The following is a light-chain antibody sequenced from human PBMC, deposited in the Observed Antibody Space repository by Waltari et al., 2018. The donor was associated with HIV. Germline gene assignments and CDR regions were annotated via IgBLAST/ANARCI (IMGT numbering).Light chain of an antibody. CDR2: VNSDGSH. V-gene: IGLV4-69*01. CDR3: QTGGAGIQV. CDR1: SGHNTYA. J-gene: IGLJ2*01. Sequence: QLALTQSPSASASLGASVKLTCSLSSGHNTYAIAWHQQQPAKGPRFLMKVNSDGSHNKRDEIPDRFSGSGSGAERYLTISSLQYEDEADYYCQTGGAGIQVFGGGTKLTVL.